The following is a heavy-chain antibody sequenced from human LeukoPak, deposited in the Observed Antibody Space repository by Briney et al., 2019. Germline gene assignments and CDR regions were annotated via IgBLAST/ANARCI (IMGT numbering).Heavy chain of an antibody. Sequence: SETLSLTCIVSGDSITESRNFWAWNPQATGKGLEWIASLYYSEKTYYNPSLKSRATISEDTSKNHFSLRLMSVTAADTAVYYCARLRDGYRLDFWGQGVLVSVSS. J-gene: IGHJ4*02. CDR1: GDSITESRNF. CDR2: LYYSEKT. CDR3: ARLRDGYRLDF. D-gene: IGHD2-21*02. V-gene: IGHV4-39*02.